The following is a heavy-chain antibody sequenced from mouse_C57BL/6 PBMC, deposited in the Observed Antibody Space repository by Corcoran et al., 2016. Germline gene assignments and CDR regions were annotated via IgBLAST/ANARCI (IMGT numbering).Heavy chain of an antibody. V-gene: IGHV1-75*01. CDR3: ARSHYGSSYGVYFDY. CDR1: GYTFTDYY. CDR2: IFPGSGST. Sequence: QVQLQQSGPELVKPGASVKISCKASGYTFTDYYINWVKQRPGQGLEWIGWIFPGSGSTYYNEKFKGKATLTVDKSSSTAYMLLSSLTSEDSAVYFCARSHYGSSYGVYFDYWGQGTTLTVSS. J-gene: IGHJ2*01. D-gene: IGHD1-1*01.